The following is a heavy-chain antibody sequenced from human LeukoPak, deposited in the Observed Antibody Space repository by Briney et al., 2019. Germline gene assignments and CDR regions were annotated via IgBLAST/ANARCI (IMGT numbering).Heavy chain of an antibody. CDR3: AKGLSESIYDALDS. J-gene: IGHJ4*02. V-gene: IGHV3-23*01. Sequence: GGSLRLSCAASGFTFSSFAMSWVRQAPGKGLEWVSHITTGDSTYYPDSVKGRFTVSRDSSKNTLYLQMNSLRANDTAVYYCAKGLSESIYDALDSWGQGTLVTVSS. CDR2: ITTGDST. CDR1: GFTFSSFA. D-gene: IGHD1-26*01.